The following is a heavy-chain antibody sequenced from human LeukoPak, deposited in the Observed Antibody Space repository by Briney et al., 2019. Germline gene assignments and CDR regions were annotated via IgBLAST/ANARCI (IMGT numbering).Heavy chain of an antibody. CDR2: ISPTSRTI. Sequence: GGSLRLSCAASGFTFSSYEMNWVRQAPGKGLEWLSYISPTSRTIYYADSVKGRFTMSRDNAKNSLFLQMDSLRDEDSAIYYCARASDTMVRGVLSYYFDYLGQGTLVTVSS. J-gene: IGHJ4*02. D-gene: IGHD3-10*01. V-gene: IGHV3-48*03. CDR1: GFTFSSYE. CDR3: ARASDTMVRGVLSYYFDY.